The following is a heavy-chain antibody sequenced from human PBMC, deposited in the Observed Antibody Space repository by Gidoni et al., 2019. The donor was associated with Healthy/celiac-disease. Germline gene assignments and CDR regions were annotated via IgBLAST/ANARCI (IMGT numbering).Heavy chain of an antibody. CDR2: IDWDDDK. CDR1: GLSPSTSGTC. CDR3: AREPGIAAAGINYFDY. Sequence: QVTLRESGPALVKPTQTLTLTCTSSGLSPSTSGTCVSWIRQPRGKALEWLARIDWDDDKYYSTSLKTRLTISKDTSKNQVVLTMTNMDPVDTATYYCAREPGIAAAGINYFDYWGQGTLVTVSS. D-gene: IGHD6-13*01. J-gene: IGHJ4*02. V-gene: IGHV2-70*15.